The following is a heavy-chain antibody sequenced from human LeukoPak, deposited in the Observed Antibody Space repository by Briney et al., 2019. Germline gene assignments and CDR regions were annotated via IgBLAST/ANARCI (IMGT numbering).Heavy chain of an antibody. D-gene: IGHD3-22*01. J-gene: IGHJ4*02. CDR1: GGSISSRTYY. CDR2: IYYSGST. Sequence: SETLSLTCTVSGGSISSRTYYWGWIRQPPGKGLEWIGSIYYSGSTYYNPSLKSRVTISVDTSKNQFSLKLSSVTAADTAVYYCARKAPYYSDGSGPLGTYYFDYWGQGTLVTVSS. CDR3: ARKAPYYSDGSGPLGTYYFDY. V-gene: IGHV4-39*07.